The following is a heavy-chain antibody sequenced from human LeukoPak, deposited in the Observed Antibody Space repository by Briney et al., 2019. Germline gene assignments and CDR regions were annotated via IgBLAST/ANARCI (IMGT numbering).Heavy chain of an antibody. Sequence: PSETLSLTCTVSGGSISSSSYYWGWIRQPPGKGLEWIGEINHSGSTNYNPSLKSRVTISVDTSKNQFSLKLSSVTAADTAVYYCARGPLVRAPTNYYYYMDVWGKGTTVTVSS. CDR3: ARGPLVRAPTNYYYYMDV. J-gene: IGHJ6*03. V-gene: IGHV4-39*07. CDR2: INHSGST. D-gene: IGHD1/OR15-1a*01. CDR1: GGSISSSSYY.